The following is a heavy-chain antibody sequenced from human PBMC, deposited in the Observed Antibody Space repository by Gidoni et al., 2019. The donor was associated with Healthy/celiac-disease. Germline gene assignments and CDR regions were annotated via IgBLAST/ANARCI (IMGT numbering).Heavy chain of an antibody. CDR1: VFTVSSNY. CDR3: ARWDLYGSGSR. CDR2: SYSGGST. J-gene: IGHJ4*02. Sequence: EVQLVESVGGLIQPGGSLRLSCTSSVFTVSSNYMSWVRQAPGKGLEWVSVSYSGGSTYYADSVKGRFTISRENSKNTLYLQMNSLRAEDTAVYYCARWDLYGSGSRWGQGTLVTVSS. V-gene: IGHV3-53*01. D-gene: IGHD3-10*01.